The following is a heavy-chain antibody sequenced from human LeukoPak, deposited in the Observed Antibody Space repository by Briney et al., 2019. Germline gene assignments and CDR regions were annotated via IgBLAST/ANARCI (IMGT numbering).Heavy chain of an antibody. CDR3: ARVTRGAAGTGWFDP. CDR1: GYTFTGYY. D-gene: IGHD6-13*01. CDR2: INPNSGGT. Sequence: ASVKVSCKASGYTFTGYYMHWVRQAPGQGLEWMGWINPNSGGTNYAQKFQGRVTMTRDTSISTAYMELSRLRSDDTAVYYCARVTRGAAGTGWFDPWGQGTLVTVSS. J-gene: IGHJ5*02. V-gene: IGHV1-2*02.